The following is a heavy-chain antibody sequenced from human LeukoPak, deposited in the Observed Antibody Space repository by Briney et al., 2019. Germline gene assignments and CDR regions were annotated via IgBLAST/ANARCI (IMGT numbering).Heavy chain of an antibody. CDR2: INSDGSST. D-gene: IGHD3-10*01. Sequence: GGSLRLSCAASGFTFSSYWMHWVRQAPGKGLVWASRINSDGSSTSYADSVKGRFTISRDNAKNTLYLQVNSLRAEDTAVYYCARDSTTMVRGVIDNWGQGTLVIVSS. J-gene: IGHJ4*02. V-gene: IGHV3-74*01. CDR3: ARDSTTMVRGVIDN. CDR1: GFTFSSYW.